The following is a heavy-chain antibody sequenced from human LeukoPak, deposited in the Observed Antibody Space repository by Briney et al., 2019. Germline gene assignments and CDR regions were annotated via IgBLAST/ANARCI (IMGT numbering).Heavy chain of an antibody. CDR1: GGSFSGYY. Sequence: SETLSLTCAVYGGSFSGYYRSWIRQPPGKGLEWIGEINHSGSTNYNPSLKSRVTISVDTSKNQFSLKLSSATAADTAVYYCARGSGRLGPSWGQGTLVTVSS. D-gene: IGHD3-16*01. CDR2: INHSGST. J-gene: IGHJ5*02. CDR3: ARGSGRLGPS. V-gene: IGHV4-34*01.